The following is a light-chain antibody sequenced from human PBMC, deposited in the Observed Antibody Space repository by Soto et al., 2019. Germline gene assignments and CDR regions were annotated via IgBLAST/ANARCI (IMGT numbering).Light chain of an antibody. J-gene: IGLJ3*02. CDR2: GNS. Sequence: QSALTQPPSVSGAPGQRVTISCTGSSSNIGAGYDVHWYQQLPGTAPKFLIYGNSNRPSGVPDRFSGSKSGTSASLAITGLQAEDEADYYCQSSDSSLSGWVFGGGTKLTVL. V-gene: IGLV1-40*01. CDR3: QSSDSSLSGWV. CDR1: SSNIGAGYD.